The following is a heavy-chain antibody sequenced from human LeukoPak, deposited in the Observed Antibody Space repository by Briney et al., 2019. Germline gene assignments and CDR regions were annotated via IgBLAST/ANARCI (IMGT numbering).Heavy chain of an antibody. V-gene: IGHV3-7*01. D-gene: IGHD6-13*01. CDR1: GFTFSSYW. Sequence: GGSLRLSCAASGFTFSSYWMSWVRQAPGQGQDLVANIKQDGSEKYYVDSVKGRFTISRDNAKNSLYLQMNSLRAEDTAVYYCARGRSRWYSSSWYWGIYFDYWGQGTLVTVSS. J-gene: IGHJ4*02. CDR3: ARGRSRWYSSSWYWGIYFDY. CDR2: IKQDGSEK.